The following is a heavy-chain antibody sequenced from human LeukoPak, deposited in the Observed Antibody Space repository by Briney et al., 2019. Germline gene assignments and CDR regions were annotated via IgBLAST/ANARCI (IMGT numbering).Heavy chain of an antibody. CDR3: ARALIDAAAEWDWFDP. Sequence: ETLSLTCTVSGYSISSGYYWGWIRQPPGKGLEWIGSIYHSGSTYYNPSLKSRVTISVDTSKNQFSLKLSSVTAADTAVYYCARALIDAAAEWDWFDPWGQGTLVTVSS. CDR2: IYHSGST. CDR1: GYSISSGYY. J-gene: IGHJ5*02. D-gene: IGHD6-13*01. V-gene: IGHV4-38-2*02.